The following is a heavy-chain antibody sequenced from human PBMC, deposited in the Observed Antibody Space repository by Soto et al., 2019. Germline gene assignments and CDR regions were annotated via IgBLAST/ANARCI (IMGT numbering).Heavy chain of an antibody. CDR1: EFTFSTYP. J-gene: IGHJ4*02. V-gene: IGHV3-30-3*01. D-gene: IGHD3-3*01. CDR2: ISYDETTE. Sequence: GGSLRLSCAASEFTFSTYPMHWVRQAPGRGLEWVAVISYDETTEYYADSVKGRFTISRDNSKNTLYLQMNTLRADDTAVYYCARGASDFWGGYPEIHLLDHWGKGTLVTVS. CDR3: ARGASDFWGGYPEIHLLDH.